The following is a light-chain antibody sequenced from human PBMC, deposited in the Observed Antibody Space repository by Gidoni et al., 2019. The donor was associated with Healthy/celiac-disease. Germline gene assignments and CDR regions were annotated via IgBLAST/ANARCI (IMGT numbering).Light chain of an antibody. V-gene: IGKV1-33*01. CDR3: QQYDNLPPYT. CDR2: DAS. CDR1: QDSSNY. J-gene: IGKJ2*01. Sequence: DIQMTQSSSSLSASVGDRVTITCPASQDSSNYVNWYQQKPGKAPKLLIYDASNLETGVPSRFSGSGSGTDFTFTISILQAEDIASYYCQQYDNLPPYTFGQGTKLEIK.